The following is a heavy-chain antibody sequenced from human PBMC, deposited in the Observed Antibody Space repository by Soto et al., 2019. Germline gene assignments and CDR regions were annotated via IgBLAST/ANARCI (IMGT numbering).Heavy chain of an antibody. V-gene: IGHV4-61*01. D-gene: IGHD3-3*01. CDR2: IYYSGST. Sequence: PSETLSLTCTVSGGSVSSGSYYWSWIRQPPGKGLEWIGYIYYSGSTNYNPSLKSRVTISVDTSKNQFSLKLSSVTAADTAVYYCARLLGGFLEWLVPPGTLERDYWGQGTLVTVSS. CDR1: GGSVSSGSYY. J-gene: IGHJ4*02. CDR3: ARLLGGFLEWLVPPGTLERDY.